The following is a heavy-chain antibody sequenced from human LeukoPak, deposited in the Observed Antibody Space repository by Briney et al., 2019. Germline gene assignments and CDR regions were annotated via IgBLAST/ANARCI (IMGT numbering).Heavy chain of an antibody. CDR1: GFTFSSYA. J-gene: IGHJ3*02. Sequence: GGSPRLSCAASGFTFSSYAMSWVRQAPGKGLEWVSGINNSGGSTYFADSVKGRFTISRDNSKNTLYLQMSSLRAEDTAVYYCAKLSPELDAFDIWGQGTMVTVSS. CDR2: INNSGGST. CDR3: AKLSPELDAFDI. V-gene: IGHV3-23*01. D-gene: IGHD3-16*02.